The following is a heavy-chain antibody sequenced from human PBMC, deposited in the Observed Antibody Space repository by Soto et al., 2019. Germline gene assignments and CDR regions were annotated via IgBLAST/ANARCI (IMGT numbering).Heavy chain of an antibody. Sequence: GGSLRLSCAASGFTFSSYAMSWVRQAPGKGLEWVSAISGSGGSTYYADSVKGRFTISRDNSKNTLYLQMNSLRAEDTAVYYCAKDLEAARRSPLCAFDIWGQGTMVTVSS. J-gene: IGHJ3*02. D-gene: IGHD6-6*01. CDR3: AKDLEAARRSPLCAFDI. CDR1: GFTFSSYA. V-gene: IGHV3-23*01. CDR2: ISGSGGST.